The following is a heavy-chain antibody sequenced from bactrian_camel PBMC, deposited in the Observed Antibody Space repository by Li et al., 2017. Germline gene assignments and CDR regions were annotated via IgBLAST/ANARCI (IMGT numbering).Heavy chain of an antibody. Sequence: VQLVESGGALVQPGGSLTLSCAASGFTFSTYDMNWVRQAPGKGLEWVSRINHDGGSTYYADSMKGRFTIPRDNAKNTLYLQMNSLQPDDTAVYYCAAHGKLCLTQGTQVTVS. D-gene: IGHD1*01. V-gene: IGHV3S40*01. J-gene: IGHJ4*01. CDR2: INHDGGST. CDR1: GFTFSTYD.